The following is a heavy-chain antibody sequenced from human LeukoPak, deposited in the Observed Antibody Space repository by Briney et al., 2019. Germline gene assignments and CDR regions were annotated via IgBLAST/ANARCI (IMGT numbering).Heavy chain of an antibody. CDR1: GSVSSDYA. CDR3: AREKEQQLAPGYYYGMDV. CDR2: INAGNGNT. Sequence: ASVKVCCKVSGSVSSDYAMHWVRQAPGQRLEWMGWINAGNGNTKYSQKFQGRVTITRDTSASTAYMELSSLRSEDTAVYYCAREKEQQLAPGYYYGMDVWGQGTTVTVSS. V-gene: IGHV1-3*01. D-gene: IGHD6-13*01. J-gene: IGHJ6*02.